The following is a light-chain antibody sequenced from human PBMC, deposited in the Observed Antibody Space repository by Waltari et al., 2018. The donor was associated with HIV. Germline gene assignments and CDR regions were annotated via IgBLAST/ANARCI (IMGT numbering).Light chain of an antibody. Sequence: QSALTQPASVSGSPGQSITISCTGPSRDVGCDNYLSWYQQHPGKAPKLMIYDVSNRPSGVSNRFSGSKSGNTASLTISGLQAEDEADYYCSSYTSSSPVVFGGGTKLTVL. V-gene: IGLV2-14*03. CDR3: SSYTSSSPVV. CDR2: DVS. CDR1: SRDVGCDNY. J-gene: IGLJ2*01.